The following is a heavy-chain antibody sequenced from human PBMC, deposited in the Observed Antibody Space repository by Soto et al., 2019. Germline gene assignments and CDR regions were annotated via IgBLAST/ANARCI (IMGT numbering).Heavy chain of an antibody. CDR3: AHTQRFLHTGGHGMSLYYYYYGLDV. V-gene: IGHV2-5*01. Sequence: ESGPTLVNPTQTLTLTCTFSGFSLSTSGVGVGWIRQPPGKALEWLALIYWNDDKRYSPSLKSRLTITKDTSKNQVVLTMTNMDPVDTATYYCAHTQRFLHTGGHGMSLYYYYYGLDVWGQGITVTVAS. J-gene: IGHJ6*02. CDR2: IYWNDDK. D-gene: IGHD3-3*01. CDR1: GFSLSTSGVG.